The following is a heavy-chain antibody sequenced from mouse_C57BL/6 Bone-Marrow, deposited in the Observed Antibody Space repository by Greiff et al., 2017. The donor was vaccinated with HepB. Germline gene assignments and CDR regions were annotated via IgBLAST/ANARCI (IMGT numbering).Heavy chain of an antibody. D-gene: IGHD3-2*02. CDR2: IWSDGST. CDR1: GFSLTRYG. J-gene: IGHJ3*01. V-gene: IGHV2-6*03. CDR3: ARPLGGSGYEGFAY. Sequence: QVQLQQSGPGLVAPSQSLSITCTVSGFSLTRYGVHWVRQPPGKGLEWLVVIWSDGSTTYNSALKSRLSISKDNSKSQVFLKMNSLQTDDTAMYYCARPLGGSGYEGFAYWVQGTLVTVSA.